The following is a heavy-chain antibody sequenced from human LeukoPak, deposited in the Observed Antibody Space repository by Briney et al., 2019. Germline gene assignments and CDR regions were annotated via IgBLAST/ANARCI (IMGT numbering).Heavy chain of an antibody. Sequence: SETLSLTCTVSGGSISSYYWSWIRQPPGKGLEWIGYIYYSGSTNYNPSLKSRVTISVDTSKNQFSLKLSSVTAADTAVYYCAGLGVVVPAAPGAFDIWGQGTMVTVPS. CDR1: GGSISSYY. J-gene: IGHJ3*02. CDR2: IYYSGST. CDR3: AGLGVVVPAAPGAFDI. D-gene: IGHD2-2*01. V-gene: IGHV4-59*01.